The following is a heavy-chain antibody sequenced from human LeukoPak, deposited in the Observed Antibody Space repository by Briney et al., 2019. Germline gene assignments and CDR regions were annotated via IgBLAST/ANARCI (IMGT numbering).Heavy chain of an antibody. CDR3: AKDPARITMVRGFGKEDY. J-gene: IGHJ4*02. D-gene: IGHD3-10*01. CDR2: ISGSGGST. Sequence: AGGSLRLSCAASGFTSSSYGMSWVRQAPGKGLEWVSAISGSGGSTYYADSVKGRFTISRDNSKNTLYLQMNSLRAEDTAVYYCAKDPARITMVRGFGKEDYWGQGTLVTVSS. CDR1: GFTSSSYG. V-gene: IGHV3-23*01.